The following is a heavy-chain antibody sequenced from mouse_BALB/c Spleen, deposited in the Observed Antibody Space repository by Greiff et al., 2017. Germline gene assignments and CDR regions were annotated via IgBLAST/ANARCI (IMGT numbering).Heavy chain of an antibody. J-gene: IGHJ3*01. CDR2: IWAGGST. Sequence: VMLVESGPGLVAPSQSLSITCTVSGFSLTSYGVHWVRQPPGKGLEWLGVIWAGGSTNYNSALMSRLSISKDNSKSQVFLKMNSLQTDDTAMYYCASSYDGNYEFAYWGQGTLVTVSA. V-gene: IGHV2-9*02. CDR3: ASSYDGNYEFAY. CDR1: GFSLTSYG. D-gene: IGHD2-10*01.